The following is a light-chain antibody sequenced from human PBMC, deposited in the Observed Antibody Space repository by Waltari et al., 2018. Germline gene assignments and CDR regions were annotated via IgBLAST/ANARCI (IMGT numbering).Light chain of an antibody. CDR1: SSDIGGYNY. J-gene: IGLJ1*01. V-gene: IGLV2-11*01. Sequence: PPSVSGSPGQSVTISCTGTSSDIGGYNYVSWYQQHPGKAPKLMIYDVSKRPSGVSDRFSGSKSGNTASLTISGLQAEDEADYYCSSYAGSNTYIFGAGTRLTVL. CDR2: DVS. CDR3: SSYAGSNTYI.